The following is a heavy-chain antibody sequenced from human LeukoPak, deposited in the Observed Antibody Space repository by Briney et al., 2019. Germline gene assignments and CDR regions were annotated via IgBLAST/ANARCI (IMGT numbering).Heavy chain of an antibody. Sequence: SVKVSCKASGDTFSSYAISWVRQAPGQGLEWMGGIIPIFGTANYAQKFQGRVTITTDESTSTAYMELSSLRSEDTAVYYCARTYTAAGMDYYYYMDVWGKGTTVTVSS. D-gene: IGHD6-13*01. V-gene: IGHV1-69*05. CDR3: ARTYTAAGMDYYYYMDV. CDR1: GDTFSSYA. CDR2: IIPIFGTA. J-gene: IGHJ6*03.